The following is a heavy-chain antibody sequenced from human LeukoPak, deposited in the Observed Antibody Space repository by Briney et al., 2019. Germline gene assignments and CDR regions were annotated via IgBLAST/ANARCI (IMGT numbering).Heavy chain of an antibody. CDR3: ARDSSSYGWFDP. D-gene: IGHD6-6*01. J-gene: IGHJ5*02. CDR2: INWNGGST. V-gene: IGHV3-20*01. Sequence: GGSLRLSCAASGFTFDDYGMSWVRQAPGKGLEWVSGINWNGGSTGYADSVKGRITISRDNAKNSLYLQMNSLRAEDTALYRCARDSSSYGWFDPWGQGTLVTVSS. CDR1: GFTFDDYG.